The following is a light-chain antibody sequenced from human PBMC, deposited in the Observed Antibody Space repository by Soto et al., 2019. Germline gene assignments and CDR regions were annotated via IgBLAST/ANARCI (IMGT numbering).Light chain of an antibody. CDR1: QGFSSY. Sequence: DIQLTQSPSFLPPSVGDRVTITCRVSQGFSSYLDWYQHKPGKAPKLLISAASFLESGVPSRFSGSRTGTAFTLTFSSRQPEDFATYYFQQLISYPLTFGGGTKVEI. CDR3: QQLISYPLT. V-gene: IGKV1-9*01. J-gene: IGKJ4*01. CDR2: AAS.